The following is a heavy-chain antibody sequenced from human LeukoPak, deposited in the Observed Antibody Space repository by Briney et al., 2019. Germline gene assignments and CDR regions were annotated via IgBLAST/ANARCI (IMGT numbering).Heavy chain of an antibody. J-gene: IGHJ4*02. Sequence: PGGSLRLSCAASGSTFDDYGMSWVRQAPGKGLEWVSGINWNGGSTGYADSVKGRFTISRDNAKNSPYLQMNSLRAEDTALYYCARERSYYGSGSYYFDYWGQGTLSPSPQ. CDR1: GSTFDDYG. CDR3: ARERSYYGSGSYYFDY. V-gene: IGHV3-20*04. D-gene: IGHD3-10*01. CDR2: INWNGGST.